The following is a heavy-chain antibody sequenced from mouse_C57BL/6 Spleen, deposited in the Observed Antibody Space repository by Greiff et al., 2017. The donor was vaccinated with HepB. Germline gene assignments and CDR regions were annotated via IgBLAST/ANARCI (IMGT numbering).Heavy chain of an antibody. CDR2: IYPGSGST. CDR1: GYTFTSYW. V-gene: IGHV1-55*01. CDR3: ANYDYDTWMAY. Sequence: QVQLQQSGAELVKPGASVKMSCKASGYTFTSYWITWVKQRPGQGLEWIGDIYPGSGSTNYNEKFKSKATMTVDTTSSTAYMQLSRLTTEDSAVYDWANYDYDTWMAYWGQGTLVTVAA. D-gene: IGHD2-4*01. J-gene: IGHJ3*01.